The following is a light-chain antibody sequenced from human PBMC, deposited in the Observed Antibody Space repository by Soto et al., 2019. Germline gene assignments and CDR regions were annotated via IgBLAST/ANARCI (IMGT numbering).Light chain of an antibody. J-gene: IGKJ1*01. V-gene: IGKV3-11*01. CDR1: QGISRY. Sequence: EIVLTQSPATLSLSPGEGATLSCGASQGISRYLAWYQQKPGQAPRLLIYDASNRAAGIPLRFSGSGSGTEFTLTLSSLEPEDFAVYYCQQRSYWPWTFGQGTKVEIE. CDR3: QQRSYWPWT. CDR2: DAS.